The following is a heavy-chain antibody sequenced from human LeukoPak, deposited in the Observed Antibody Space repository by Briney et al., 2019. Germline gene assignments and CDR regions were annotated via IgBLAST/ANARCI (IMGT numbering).Heavy chain of an antibody. V-gene: IGHV4-39*01. CDR2: IYYSGST. CDR3: GCIVVVSNWFDP. CDR1: GGSISSSSYY. Sequence: SETLSLTCTVSGGSISSSSYYWGWIRQPPGKGLEWIGSIYYSGSTYYSPSLKSRVTISVDTSKNQFSLKLSSVTAADTAVYYCGCIVVVSNWFDPWGQGTLVTVSS. D-gene: IGHD2-2*01. J-gene: IGHJ5*02.